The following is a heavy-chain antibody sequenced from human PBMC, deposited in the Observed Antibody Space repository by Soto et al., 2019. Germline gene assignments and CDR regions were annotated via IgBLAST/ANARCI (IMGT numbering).Heavy chain of an antibody. CDR1: GGSMSSSSYY. CDR2: IYYSGSS. CDR3: ARHDRQGSTYYDFWSGYYPFDY. Sequence: QLLESGPGLVKPSETLSLTCTVSGGSMSSSSYYWGWIRQPPGTGLEWVGSIYYSGSSYYNPSLKSRVAISVDTSKNQFSLRLSSVTAADTAVYYCARHDRQGSTYYDFWSGYYPFDYWGQGTLVTVSS. J-gene: IGHJ4*02. V-gene: IGHV4-39*01. D-gene: IGHD3-3*01.